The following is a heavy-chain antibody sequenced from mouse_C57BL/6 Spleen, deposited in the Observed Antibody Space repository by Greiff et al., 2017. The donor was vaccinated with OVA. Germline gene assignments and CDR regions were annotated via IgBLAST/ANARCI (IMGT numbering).Heavy chain of an antibody. J-gene: IGHJ4*01. CDR3: ARYRTGTGYYAMDY. V-gene: IGHV7-3*01. CDR2: IRNKANGYTT. Sequence: EVKLMESGGGLVQPGGSLSLSCAASGFTFTDYYMSWVRQPPGKALEWLGFIRNKANGYTTEYSASVKGRFTISRDNSQSILYLQMNALRAEDSATYYCARYRTGTGYYAMDYWGQGTSVTVSS. D-gene: IGHD4-1*01. CDR1: GFTFTDYY.